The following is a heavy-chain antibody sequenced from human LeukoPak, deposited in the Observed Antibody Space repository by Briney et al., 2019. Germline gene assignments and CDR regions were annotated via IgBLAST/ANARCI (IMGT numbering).Heavy chain of an antibody. J-gene: IGHJ4*02. CDR2: INPNSGGT. CDR3: AREDDIVVVAGYSSSSAY. V-gene: IGHV1-2*02. D-gene: IGHD6-13*01. Sequence: ASVKVSCKASGYTFTGYYMHWVRQAPGQGLEWMGWINPNSGGTNYAQKFQGRVTMTRDTSISTASMELSRMRSDATAVYYCAREDDIVVVAGYSSSSAYWGQGTLVTVSS. CDR1: GYTFTGYY.